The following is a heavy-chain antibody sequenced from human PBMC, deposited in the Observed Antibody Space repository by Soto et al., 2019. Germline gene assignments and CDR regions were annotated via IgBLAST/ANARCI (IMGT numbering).Heavy chain of an antibody. J-gene: IGHJ4*02. CDR1: GGTFSSYT. D-gene: IGHD3-22*01. CDR2: IIPILGIA. Sequence: SVKVSCKASGGTFSSYTISWVRQAPGQGLEWMGRIIPILGIANYAQKFQGRVTITADKSTSTAYMELSSLRSEDTAVYYCARDLNYYDSSGHFDYWGQGTLVTVSS. V-gene: IGHV1-69*04. CDR3: ARDLNYYDSSGHFDY.